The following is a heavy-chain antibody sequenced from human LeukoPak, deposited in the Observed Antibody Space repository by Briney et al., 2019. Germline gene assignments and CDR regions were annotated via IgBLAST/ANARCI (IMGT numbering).Heavy chain of an antibody. Sequence: GGSLRLSCTASGFTFNSYSMNWVRQAPGKGLEWVSYITSTSSTIYYADSVKGRFTISRDNSKNSLYLQMNSLRTEDTALYYCAKDRETAGGYFDYWGQGTLVTVSS. D-gene: IGHD5-18*01. J-gene: IGHJ4*02. V-gene: IGHV3-48*04. CDR3: AKDRETAGGYFDY. CDR1: GFTFNSYS. CDR2: ITSTSSTI.